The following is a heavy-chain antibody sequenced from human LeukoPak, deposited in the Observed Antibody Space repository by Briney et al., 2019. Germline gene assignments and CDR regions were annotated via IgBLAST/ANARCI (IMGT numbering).Heavy chain of an antibody. CDR1: GFTFNSYA. J-gene: IGHJ4*02. CDR2: IGGSGEST. CDR3: ARVDYGDSLDC. V-gene: IGHV3-23*01. D-gene: IGHD4-17*01. Sequence: GGSLRLSCAASGFTFNSYAMTWVRQAPGKGLEWVSTIGGSGESTYYTDSVKGRFTISRDSSKTTLSLQMTYLRAEDTAVYYCARVDYGDSLDCWGQGTLVTVSS.